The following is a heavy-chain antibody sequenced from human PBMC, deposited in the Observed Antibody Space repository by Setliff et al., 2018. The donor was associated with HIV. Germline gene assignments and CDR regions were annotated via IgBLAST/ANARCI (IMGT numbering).Heavy chain of an antibody. CDR3: ARVYYNFWSGYYDSRFPNPIDAFDI. D-gene: IGHD3-3*01. V-gene: IGHV1-18*01. CDR1: GYTFSSYG. CDR2: ISAYNGNT. J-gene: IGHJ3*02. Sequence: ASVKVSCKASGYTFSSYGISWVRQAPGQGVEWMGWISAYNGNTNYAQKLQGRVTMTTDTSTSTAYMELRSLRSDDTAVYYCARVYYNFWSGYYDSRFPNPIDAFDIWGQGTMVTVS.